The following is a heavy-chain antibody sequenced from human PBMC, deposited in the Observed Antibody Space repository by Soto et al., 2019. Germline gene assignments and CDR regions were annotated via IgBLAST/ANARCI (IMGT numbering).Heavy chain of an antibody. Sequence: QVQLQESGPGLVKPSQTLSLTCTVSGGSISIGGYYWTLIRQHPGKGLEWIGYIYYSGNTYYNPSLNSRVTISLDTSQNQFSLKLSSVTAADTAVYYCARRNYDSSGYQVDYWGQGTLVTVSS. CDR1: GGSISIGGYY. D-gene: IGHD3-22*01. CDR3: ARRNYDSSGYQVDY. V-gene: IGHV4-31*03. CDR2: IYYSGNT. J-gene: IGHJ4*02.